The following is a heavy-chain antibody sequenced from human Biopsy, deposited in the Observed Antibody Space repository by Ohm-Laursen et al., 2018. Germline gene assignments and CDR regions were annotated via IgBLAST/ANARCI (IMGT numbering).Heavy chain of an antibody. CDR3: VRSNDHYYGFDV. J-gene: IGHJ6*02. CDR1: GGTISRDY. CDR2: TYYSGST. V-gene: IGHV4-59*01. Sequence: SQTLSLTCTVSGGTISRDYWAWIRQPPGKGLQGIGYTYYSGSTNYNPSLNSRVTIAVDTWKNQFSLRLTSVTAADPAVYYCVRSNDHYYGFDVWGQGTTVTVSS. D-gene: IGHD1-1*01.